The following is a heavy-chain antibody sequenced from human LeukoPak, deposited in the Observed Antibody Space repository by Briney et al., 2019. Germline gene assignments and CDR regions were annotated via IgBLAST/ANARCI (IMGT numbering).Heavy chain of an antibody. J-gene: IGHJ4*02. CDR1: GFTFSAYA. D-gene: IGHD2-2*01. V-gene: IGHV3-23*05. CDR3: AKGYCSSTFGCSEGF. Sequence: GGSLRLSCEASGFTFSAYAMTWVRQAPGKGLEWVSSIGSDNKPHYSESVKGRFTISRDNSKNTLYLLMNSLRGDDTAAYYCAKGYCSSTFGCSEGFWGQGTLVTVSS. CDR2: IGSDNKP.